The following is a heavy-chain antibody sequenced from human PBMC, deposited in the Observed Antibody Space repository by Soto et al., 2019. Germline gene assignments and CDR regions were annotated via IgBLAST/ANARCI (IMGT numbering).Heavy chain of an antibody. J-gene: IGHJ6*02. V-gene: IGHV6-1*01. Sequence: PSQTLSLTCAISGDSVSSNSAAWNWIRQSPSRGLEWLGRTYYRSKWYNDYAVSVKSRITINPDTSKNQFSLQLNSVTPEDTAVYYCARGPWSIAVADYYYYGMDVWGQGTLVTVSS. D-gene: IGHD6-19*01. CDR1: GDSVSSNSAA. CDR2: TYYRSKWYN. CDR3: ARGPWSIAVADYYYYGMDV.